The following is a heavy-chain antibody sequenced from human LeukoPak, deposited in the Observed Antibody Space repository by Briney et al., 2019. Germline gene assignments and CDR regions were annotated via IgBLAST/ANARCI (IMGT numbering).Heavy chain of an antibody. Sequence: PSETLSLTCAVYGGSFSGYYWSWIRQPPGKGLEWIGEINHSGSTNYNPSLKSRVTISVDTSKNQFSLKLSSVTAAETAVYYCARINYYDSSGYDAFDIWGQGTMVTVSS. J-gene: IGHJ3*02. D-gene: IGHD3-22*01. CDR2: INHSGST. CDR1: GGSFSGYY. V-gene: IGHV4-34*01. CDR3: ARINYYDSSGYDAFDI.